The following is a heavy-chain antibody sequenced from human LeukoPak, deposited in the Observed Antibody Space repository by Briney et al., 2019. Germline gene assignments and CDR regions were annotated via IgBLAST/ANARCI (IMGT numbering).Heavy chain of an antibody. D-gene: IGHD2-15*01. J-gene: IGHJ6*04. Sequence: GGSLRLSCAASGFTLDYYAMYWVRPGPGKGLHGVSLISREGDGTYYKDSVKGRFSISRDNSRNSLYVQMNRLRLEDTALYYCGRGGLYYGVDVWGKGTTVTVSS. CDR1: GFTLDYYA. CDR2: ISREGDGT. CDR3: GRGGLYYGVDV. V-gene: IGHV3-43D*04.